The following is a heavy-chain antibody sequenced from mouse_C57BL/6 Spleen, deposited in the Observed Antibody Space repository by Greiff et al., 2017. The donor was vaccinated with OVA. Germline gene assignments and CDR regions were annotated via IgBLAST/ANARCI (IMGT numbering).Heavy chain of an antibody. CDR1: GFTFSSYA. Sequence: DVKLVESGGGLVKPGGSLKLSCAASGFTFSSYAMSWVRQTPEKRLEWVATISDGGSYTYYPDNVKGRFTISRDNAKNNLYLQMSHLKSEDTAMYYCARSVPFAYWGQGTLVTVSA. J-gene: IGHJ3*01. CDR2: ISDGGSYT. V-gene: IGHV5-4*03. CDR3: ARSVPFAY.